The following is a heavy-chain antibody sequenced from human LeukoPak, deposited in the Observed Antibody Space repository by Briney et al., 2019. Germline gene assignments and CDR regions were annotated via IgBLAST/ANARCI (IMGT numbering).Heavy chain of an antibody. Sequence: GGSLRLSCAASGFTVSDNYMSWVRQAPGKGLEWVSVIYSGGSTYYADSVKGRFTISRDNAKNSLYLQMNSLRAEDTAVYYCARQHCSSTSCYADYWGQGTLVTVSS. CDR2: IYSGGST. CDR1: GFTVSDNY. V-gene: IGHV3-66*04. D-gene: IGHD2-2*01. J-gene: IGHJ4*02. CDR3: ARQHCSSTSCYADY.